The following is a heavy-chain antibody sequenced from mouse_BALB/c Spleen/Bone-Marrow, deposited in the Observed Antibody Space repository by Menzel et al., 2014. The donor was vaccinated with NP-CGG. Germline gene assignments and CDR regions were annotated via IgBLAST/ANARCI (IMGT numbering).Heavy chain of an antibody. CDR1: GYSITSGYS. Sequence: VQLKESGPDLVKPSQSLSLTCTVTGYSITSGYSCHWIRQFPGNTLEWMGYIHYSGSTNYNPSLKSRISITRDTSKNQFFLQLNSVTTEDTATYYCARGGYYGSSYFDYWGQGTTLTVSS. J-gene: IGHJ2*01. CDR2: IHYSGST. D-gene: IGHD1-1*01. CDR3: ARGGYYGSSYFDY. V-gene: IGHV3-1*02.